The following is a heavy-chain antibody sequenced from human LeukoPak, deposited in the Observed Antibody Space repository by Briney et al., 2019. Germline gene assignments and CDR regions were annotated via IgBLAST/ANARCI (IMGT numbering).Heavy chain of an antibody. J-gene: IGHJ4*02. CDR3: ARDRSGIAAADASWGIDY. Sequence: GGSLRLSCAASGFTFSSYSMNWVRQAPGRGLEWVSSISSSSSYIYYADSVKGRFTISRDNAKNSLYLQMNSLRAEDTAVYYCARDRSGIAAADASWGIDYWGQGTLVTVSS. D-gene: IGHD6-13*01. CDR1: GFTFSSYS. V-gene: IGHV3-21*01. CDR2: ISSSSSYI.